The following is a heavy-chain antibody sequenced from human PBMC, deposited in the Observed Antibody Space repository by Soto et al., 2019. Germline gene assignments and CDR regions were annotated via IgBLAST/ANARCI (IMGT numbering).Heavy chain of an antibody. CDR2: ISSSGSTI. J-gene: IGHJ6*02. D-gene: IGHD2-8*01. CDR3: ARQYCTNSVCYTYYYGMDV. Sequence: LRLSCAASGFTFSSYEMNWVRQAPGKGLEWVSYISSSGSTIYYADSVKGRFTISRDNAKNSLYLQMNSLRAEDTAVYYCARQYCTNSVCYTYYYGMDVWGQGTTVTVSS. CDR1: GFTFSSYE. V-gene: IGHV3-48*03.